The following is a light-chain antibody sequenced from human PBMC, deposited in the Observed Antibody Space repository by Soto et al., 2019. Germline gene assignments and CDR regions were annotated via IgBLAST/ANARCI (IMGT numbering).Light chain of an antibody. CDR1: QGIGND. CDR2: AAS. V-gene: IGKV1-6*01. J-gene: IGKJ1*01. CDR3: LQDYNYPWT. Sequence: AIQMTQSPSSLSASVGDRVTITCRASQGIGNDLGWYQQKPGKAPKLLIYAASNLQSGVPSRFSGSGSVTDFTLTISSLQPEDFATYYCLQDYNYPWTFGQGTKVEIK.